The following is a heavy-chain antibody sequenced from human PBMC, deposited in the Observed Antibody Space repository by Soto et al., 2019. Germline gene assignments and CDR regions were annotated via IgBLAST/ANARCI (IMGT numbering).Heavy chain of an antibody. D-gene: IGHD3-3*01. CDR2: IYYSGST. CDR3: ARTVRFLEWFTPYYFDY. V-gene: IGHV4-59*01. J-gene: IGHJ4*02. CDR1: GGSISSYY. Sequence: PSETLSLTCTVSGGSISSYYWSWIRQPPGKGLEWIGYIYYSGSTNYNPSLKSRVTISVDTSKNQFSLKLSSVTAADTAVYYCARTVRFLEWFTPYYFDYWGQGTLVTVSS.